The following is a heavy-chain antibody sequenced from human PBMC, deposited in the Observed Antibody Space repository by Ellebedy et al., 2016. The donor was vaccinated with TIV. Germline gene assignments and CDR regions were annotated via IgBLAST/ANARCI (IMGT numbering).Heavy chain of an antibody. J-gene: IGHJ3*02. D-gene: IGHD6-13*01. Sequence: SETLSLTCAVYGGSFSGYYWSWIRQPPGKGLEWIGEINHSGSTNYNPSLKSRVTMSVDTSKNQFSLKLSSVTAADTAVYYCARDHSWYDAFDIWGQGTMVTVSS. CDR1: GGSFSGYY. V-gene: IGHV4-34*01. CDR2: INHSGST. CDR3: ARDHSWYDAFDI.